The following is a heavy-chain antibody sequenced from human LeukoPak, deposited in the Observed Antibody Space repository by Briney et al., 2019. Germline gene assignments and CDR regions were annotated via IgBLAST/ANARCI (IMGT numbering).Heavy chain of an antibody. Sequence: SETLSLTCSVSGDSFSRSDSYWDWIRQPPGKGLEWIGTIYYSGRTYYSPSLKSRVTMSVDPSNNQFSLNLRSVTAADTALYYCARRRYYDGSGYLEWGQGTLLSVSS. V-gene: IGHV4-39*01. J-gene: IGHJ1*01. CDR2: IYYSGRT. CDR3: ARRRYYDGSGYLE. D-gene: IGHD3-22*01. CDR1: GDSFSRSDSY.